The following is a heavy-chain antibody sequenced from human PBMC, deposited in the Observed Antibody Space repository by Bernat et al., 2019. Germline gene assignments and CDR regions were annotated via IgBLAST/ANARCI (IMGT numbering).Heavy chain of an antibody. V-gene: IGHV4-34*01. Sequence: QVQLKQWGAGLLKPSGTLSLTCAVYGESFSGFYWSWIRQPPGSGLEWIGEINHSGIANYNPTLKSRVTISVDTSKNQLSVKLRSVTAADTAVYYCARRIQKVPRDYWGQGTLVTVSS. CDR1: GESFSGFY. D-gene: IGHD2/OR15-2a*01. CDR2: INHSGIA. J-gene: IGHJ4*02. CDR3: ARRIQKVPRDY.